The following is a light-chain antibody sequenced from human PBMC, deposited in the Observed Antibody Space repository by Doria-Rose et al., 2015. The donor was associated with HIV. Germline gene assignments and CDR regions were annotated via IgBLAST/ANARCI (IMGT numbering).Light chain of an antibody. V-gene: IGKV3-20*01. CDR3: HQYGTSWT. CDR2: DGS. J-gene: IGKJ1*01. Sequence: TQSPGTLSLSPGERATLSCRASQSFSSTYLAWYQQKPGQAPSLLIYDGSTRAVGIPDRFSASGSGTDFTLTINRLEPEGFALYYCHQYGTSWTFGQGTKVEI. CDR1: QSFSSTY.